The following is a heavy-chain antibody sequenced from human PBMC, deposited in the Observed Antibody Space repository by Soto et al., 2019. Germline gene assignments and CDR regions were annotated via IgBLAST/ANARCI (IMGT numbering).Heavy chain of an antibody. CDR2: INAGNGNT. V-gene: IGHV1-3*01. D-gene: IGHD6-6*01. J-gene: IGHJ4*02. Sequence: ASVKVSCKASGYTFTSYAMHWVRQAPGQRLEWMGWINAGNGNTKYSQKFQGRVTITRDTSASTAYMELSSLRSEDTAVYYCARDRPRIAALNFWGQGTLVTVPQ. CDR3: ARDRPRIAALNF. CDR1: GYTFTSYA.